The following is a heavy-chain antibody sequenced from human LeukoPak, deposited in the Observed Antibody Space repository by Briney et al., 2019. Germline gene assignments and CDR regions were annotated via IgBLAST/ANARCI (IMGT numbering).Heavy chain of an antibody. D-gene: IGHD5-18*01. V-gene: IGHV3-30*03. CDR1: GFTFSSYG. CDR3: ARDLAMAYFDY. J-gene: IGHJ4*02. Sequence: GALRLSCAASGFTFSSYGMSWVRQAPGKGLEWVAVISYDGSNKYYADSVKGRFTISRDNSKNTLYLQMNSLRAEDTAVYYCARDLAMAYFDYWDQGTLVTVSS. CDR2: ISYDGSNK.